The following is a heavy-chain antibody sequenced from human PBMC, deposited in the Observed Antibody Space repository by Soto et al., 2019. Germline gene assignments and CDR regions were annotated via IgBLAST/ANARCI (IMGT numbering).Heavy chain of an antibody. D-gene: IGHD2-2*01. CDR1: GFTFSSYA. V-gene: IGHV3-23*01. Sequence: GGSLSLSCAASGFTFSSYAMSWVRQAPGKGLEWVSAISGSGGSTYYADSVKGRFTISRDNSKNTLYLQMNSLRAEDTAVYYCAKDHSYCSSTSCYVYIDHFDYWGQGTLVTVSS. J-gene: IGHJ4*02. CDR2: ISGSGGST. CDR3: AKDHSYCSSTSCYVYIDHFDY.